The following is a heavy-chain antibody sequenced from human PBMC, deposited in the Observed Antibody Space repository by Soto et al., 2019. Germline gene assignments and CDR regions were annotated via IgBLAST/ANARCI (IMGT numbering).Heavy chain of an antibody. D-gene: IGHD4-4*01. J-gene: IGHJ6*02. CDR1: GYTFNNYG. CDR2: ISAYNGNT. CDR3: ARDEYRNYYV. Sequence: ASVKVSCKASGYTFNNYGISWVRQAPGQGPEWMGWISAYNGNTDYAQKFQGRVTLTTDTSTTTAYMELRSLRSDDTAVYYCARDEYRNYYVWGQGTSVTVSS. V-gene: IGHV1-18*01.